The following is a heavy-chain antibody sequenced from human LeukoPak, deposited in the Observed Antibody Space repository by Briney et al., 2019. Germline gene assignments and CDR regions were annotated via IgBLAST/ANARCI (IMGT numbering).Heavy chain of an antibody. D-gene: IGHD2-2*02. J-gene: IGHJ4*02. V-gene: IGHV1-46*01. Sequence: ASVKVSCKASGYTFTSYYIHWVRQAPGQGLEWVGIINPSGGSTSYAQKFQGRVTMTRDTSTSTVYMELSSLRSEDTAVYYCARESMAATAIYSFDYWGQGTLVTVSS. CDR1: GYTFTSYY. CDR3: ARESMAATAIYSFDY. CDR2: INPSGGST.